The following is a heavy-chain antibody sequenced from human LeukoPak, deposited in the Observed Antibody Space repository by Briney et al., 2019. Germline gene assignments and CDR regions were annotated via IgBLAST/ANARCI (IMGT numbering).Heavy chain of an antibody. J-gene: IGHJ4*01. V-gene: IGHV3-7*01. D-gene: IGHD3-16*01. Sequence: GGSLSLSCAASGVAFNAYWLTWVRQPPGKGLEWVANINQDGNELHYVDSLKARFTISRDNARNSLYLQMSSQRAEDTAVYYCASGRHDFVHWGHGTLVTVSS. CDR1: GVAFNAYW. CDR3: ASGRHDFVH. CDR2: INQDGNEL.